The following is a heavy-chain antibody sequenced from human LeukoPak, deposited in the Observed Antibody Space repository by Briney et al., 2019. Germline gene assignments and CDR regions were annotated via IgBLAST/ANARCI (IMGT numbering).Heavy chain of an antibody. CDR1: GGSISSGDYY. Sequence: SETLSLTCTVSGGSISSGDYYWSWIRQPPGKGLEWIGYIYYSGSTYYNPSLKSRVTISVDTSKNQFSLKLSSVTAADTAVYYCARTIVGATGYFDYWGQGTLVTVYS. D-gene: IGHD1-26*01. CDR2: IYYSGST. CDR3: ARTIVGATGYFDY. V-gene: IGHV4-30-4*08. J-gene: IGHJ4*02.